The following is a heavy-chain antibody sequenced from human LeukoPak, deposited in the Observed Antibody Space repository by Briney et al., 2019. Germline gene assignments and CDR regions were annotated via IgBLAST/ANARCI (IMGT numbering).Heavy chain of an antibody. CDR3: ARGAAFYYDSPRGAFDI. J-gene: IGHJ3*02. CDR1: GYTFTGYY. V-gene: IGHV1-2*02. CDR2: INPNSGGT. D-gene: IGHD3-22*01. Sequence: ASVKVSCKASGYTFTGYYMHWVRQAPGQGLEWMGWINPNSGGTNYAQKFQGRVTMTRDTSISTACMELSRLRSDDTAVYYCARGAAFYYDSPRGAFDIWGQGTMVTVSS.